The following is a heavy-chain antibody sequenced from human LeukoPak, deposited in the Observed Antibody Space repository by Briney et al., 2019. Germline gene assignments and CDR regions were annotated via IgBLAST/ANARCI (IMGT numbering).Heavy chain of an antibody. Sequence: GGSLRLSCAASGFSFSTYGMPWVRQAPGKGLEWEALIWNAGTNTYYADSVKGRFTISRDNSKNTLYLQMNSLRAEDTAVYYCAGDTPPGGDYYFDYWGQGTLVIVSS. CDR3: AGDTPPGGDYYFDY. CDR1: GFSFSTYG. V-gene: IGHV3-33*01. CDR2: IWNAGTNT. J-gene: IGHJ4*02. D-gene: IGHD3-16*01.